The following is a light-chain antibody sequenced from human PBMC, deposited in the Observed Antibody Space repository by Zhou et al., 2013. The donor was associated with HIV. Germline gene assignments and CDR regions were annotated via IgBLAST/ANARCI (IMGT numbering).Light chain of an antibody. J-gene: IGKJ1*01. Sequence: EIVMTQSPATLSVSPGERATLSCRASQEIGISYLAWYQLKPGQSPRLIIYGGVSRNTGVPDRFSGSWSGTDFILTISRLEPEDFAVYYCQQYDKSMWTFGQGTKVEIK. CDR1: QEIGISY. V-gene: IGKV3-20*01. CDR3: QQYDKSMWT. CDR2: GGV.